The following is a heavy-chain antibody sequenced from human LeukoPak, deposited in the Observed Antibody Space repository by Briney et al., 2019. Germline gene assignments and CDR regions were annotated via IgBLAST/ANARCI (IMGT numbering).Heavy chain of an antibody. CDR3: ARRGSNDYFMFDY. D-gene: IGHD2/OR15-2a*01. Sequence: TASETLSLTCAVYGGSFSGYYWSWIRQPPGKGLEWIGEINHSGSTNYNPSLKSRVTISVDTSKNQFSLNLSPVTAADTAVYYCARRGSNDYFMFDYWGQGTLVTVSS. V-gene: IGHV4-34*01. CDR2: INHSGST. CDR1: GGSFSGYY. J-gene: IGHJ4*02.